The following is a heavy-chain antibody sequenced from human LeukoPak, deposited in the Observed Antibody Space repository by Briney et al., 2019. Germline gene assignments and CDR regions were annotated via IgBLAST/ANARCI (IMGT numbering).Heavy chain of an antibody. J-gene: IGHJ4*02. CDR2: IYTSGNT. CDR3: ARGPYYYDSSGYYWDYFDY. V-gene: IGHV4-4*07. D-gene: IGHD3-22*01. Sequence: SETLSLTCTVSGGSISSYYWSWIRQPAGKGLEWIGRIYTSGNTNYNPSLKSRVTMSVDTSRNQFSLKLTSVTAADTAVYYCARGPYYYDSSGYYWDYFDYWGQGTLVTVSS. CDR1: GGSISSYY.